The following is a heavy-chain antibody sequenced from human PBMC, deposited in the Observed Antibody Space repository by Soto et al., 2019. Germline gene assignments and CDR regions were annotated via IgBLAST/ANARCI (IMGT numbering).Heavy chain of an antibody. D-gene: IGHD3-9*01. Sequence: GGSLRLSCAVSGLSFSSYAMTWVRQSPGKGLEWVSSISRSGNSTYSADSVRGRFTISRDNSKNTLYPQMNSLRAEDTAVYYCAKDAKILDWLPTSYYFDFWGQGTLVTVS. CDR3: AKDAKILDWLPTSYYFDF. V-gene: IGHV3-23*01. CDR1: GLSFSSYA. CDR2: ISRSGNST. J-gene: IGHJ4*02.